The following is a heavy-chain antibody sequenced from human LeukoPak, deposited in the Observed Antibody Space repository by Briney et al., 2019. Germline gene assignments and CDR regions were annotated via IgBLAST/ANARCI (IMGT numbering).Heavy chain of an antibody. CDR2: ISGSGGST. CDR1: GFTFSSYG. J-gene: IGHJ4*01. Sequence: GGSLRLSCAASGFTFSSYGMSWVRQAPGKGLEWVSAISGSGGSTYYADSVKGRFTISRDNSKNTLYLQMNSLRAEDTAVYYCSKDRTTGRIMITFWGNYDYWGQGTLVTGSS. CDR3: SKDRTTGRIMITFWGNYDY. D-gene: IGHD3-16*01. V-gene: IGHV3-23*01.